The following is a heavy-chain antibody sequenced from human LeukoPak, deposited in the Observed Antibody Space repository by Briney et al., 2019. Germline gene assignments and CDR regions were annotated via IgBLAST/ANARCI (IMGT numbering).Heavy chain of an antibody. J-gene: IGHJ4*02. Sequence: GGSLRLSCAASGFAFSSYGMHWVRQAPGKGLKWVAFIHYDGSNKYYADSVKGRFTISRDNSKNTMYLQMNSLRVVDTAVYYCAKVDTVMVIFQGPDYWGQGTLVAVSS. CDR2: IHYDGSNK. V-gene: IGHV3-30*02. CDR1: GFAFSSYG. CDR3: AKVDTVMVIFQGPDY. D-gene: IGHD5-18*01.